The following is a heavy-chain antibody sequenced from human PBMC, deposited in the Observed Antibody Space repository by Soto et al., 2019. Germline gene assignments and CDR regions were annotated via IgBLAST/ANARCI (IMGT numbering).Heavy chain of an antibody. V-gene: IGHV3-7*01. CDR2: INQDGSER. J-gene: IGHJ3*01. Sequence: EVQVVESGGGLVQPGGSLRLSCEVSGITVVRFWMSWVRQAPGKGLEWVANINQDGSERDYVDSVKGRFTISRDNARNSLYLQMNSLRAEDTAVYFCATSLGSALDLWGQGTMVTVSS. CDR3: ATSLGSALDL. D-gene: IGHD1-26*01. CDR1: GITVVRFW.